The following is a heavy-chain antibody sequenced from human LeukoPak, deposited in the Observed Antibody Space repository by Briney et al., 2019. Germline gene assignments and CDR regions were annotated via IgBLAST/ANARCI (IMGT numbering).Heavy chain of an antibody. CDR3: AKDLPDIVVVPAAIGTGY. Sequence: GGSLRLSCAASGFTFSSDAMSWVRQAPGKGLEWVSAISGSGGSTYYADSVKGRFTISRDNSKNTLYLQMNSLRAEDTAVYYCAKDLPDIVVVPAAIGTGYWGQGTLVTVSS. D-gene: IGHD2-2*01. J-gene: IGHJ4*02. CDR2: ISGSGGST. CDR1: GFTFSSDA. V-gene: IGHV3-23*01.